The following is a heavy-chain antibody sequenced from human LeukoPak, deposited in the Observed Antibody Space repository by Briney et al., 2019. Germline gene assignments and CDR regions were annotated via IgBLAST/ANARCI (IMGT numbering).Heavy chain of an antibody. CDR3: ARRHSSSCYGFDP. Sequence: GESVKISCKGSGYSFTSYWIGWVRQMPGKGLEWMGIISPGDSDTRYKPSFQGQVNISADKSISADYLQWSSLKASDTAMYYCARRHSSSCYGFDPWGQGTLVTVSS. CDR2: ISPGDSDT. V-gene: IGHV5-51*01. J-gene: IGHJ5*02. CDR1: GYSFTSYW. D-gene: IGHD6-13*01.